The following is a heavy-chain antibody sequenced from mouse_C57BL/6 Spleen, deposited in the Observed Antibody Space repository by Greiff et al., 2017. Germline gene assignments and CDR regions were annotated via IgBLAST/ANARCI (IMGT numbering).Heavy chain of an antibody. Sequence: VQRVESGAELVKPGASVKISCKASGYAFSSYWMNWVKPRTGKGLEWIGQIYPGDGDTNYNGKFKGKATLTADKSSSPAYMQLSRLTSEDSAFYVRARRHYCGSSPWWGQGTLVTVSA. V-gene: IGHV1-80*01. D-gene: IGHD1-1*01. J-gene: IGHJ3*02. CDR2: IYPGDGDT. CDR3: ARRHYCGSSPW. CDR1: GYAFSSYW.